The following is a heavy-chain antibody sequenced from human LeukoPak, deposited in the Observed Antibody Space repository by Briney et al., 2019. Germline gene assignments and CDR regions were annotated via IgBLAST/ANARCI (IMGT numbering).Heavy chain of an antibody. CDR3: ARDVGIQLWNIYFDY. V-gene: IGHV4-38-2*02. CDR2: IYHSGST. D-gene: IGHD5-18*01. CDR1: GYSISRGYY. Sequence: PSETLSLTCTVSGYSISRGYYWGWIRQPPGKGLEWIGSIYHSGSTYYNPSLKSRVTVSVDTSKNQFSLKLSSVTAADTAVYYCARDVGIQLWNIYFDYWGQGTLVTVSS. J-gene: IGHJ4*02.